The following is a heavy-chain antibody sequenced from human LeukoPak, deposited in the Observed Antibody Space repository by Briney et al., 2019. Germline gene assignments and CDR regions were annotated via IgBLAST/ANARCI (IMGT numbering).Heavy chain of an antibody. CDR2: INHSGST. J-gene: IGHJ4*02. CDR1: GGSFSGYY. V-gene: IGHV4-34*01. CDR3: ARGYGGPDY. Sequence: NASETLSLTCAVYGGSFSGYYWSWIRQPPGKGLEWIGEINHSGSTNYNPSLKSRVTISVDTSKNQFSLKLSSVTAADTAVYYCARGYGGPDYWGQGTLVTVSS. D-gene: IGHD4-23*01.